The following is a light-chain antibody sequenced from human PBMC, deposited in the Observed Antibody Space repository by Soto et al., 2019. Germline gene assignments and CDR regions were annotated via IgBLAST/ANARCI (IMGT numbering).Light chain of an antibody. J-gene: IGKJ4*02. CDR1: QSVSSY. CDR2: DAS. V-gene: IGKV3-11*01. Sequence: EIVLTQSPATLSLSPGERATLSCRAGQSVSSYLAWYQQKPGQAPRLLIYDASNRATGIPARFSGSGSGTDFPLTISSLEPEDFAVYSCQQRSNWPLTFGGGTKV. CDR3: QQRSNWPLT.